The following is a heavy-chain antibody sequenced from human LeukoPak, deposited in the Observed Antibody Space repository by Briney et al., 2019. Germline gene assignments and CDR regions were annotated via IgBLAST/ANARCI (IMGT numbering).Heavy chain of an antibody. Sequence: GGSLRLSCAASGFTFSSYSMNWVRQAPGKGLEWVSAISGSGGSTYYADSVKGRFTISRDNSKNTLYLQMSSLRAEDTAVYYCAKGGDSSSWYFYFDYWGQGTLVTVSS. J-gene: IGHJ4*02. CDR1: GFTFSSYS. CDR2: ISGSGGST. CDR3: AKGGDSSSWYFYFDY. V-gene: IGHV3-23*01. D-gene: IGHD6-13*01.